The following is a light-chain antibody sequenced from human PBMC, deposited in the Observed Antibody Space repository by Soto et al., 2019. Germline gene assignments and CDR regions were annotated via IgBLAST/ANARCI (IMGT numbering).Light chain of an antibody. CDR2: SAS. CDR3: QQYGSSPPIT. Sequence: EVVLTQSPGTLSLSPGERVTLSCRASQSFASSYLAWYQQKPGRAPRLLFYSASSRATGIPDRFSGSGSGTDFTLTISRLEPEDFAVYYCQQYGSSPPITFGQGTRLEIK. CDR1: QSFASSY. J-gene: IGKJ5*01. V-gene: IGKV3-20*01.